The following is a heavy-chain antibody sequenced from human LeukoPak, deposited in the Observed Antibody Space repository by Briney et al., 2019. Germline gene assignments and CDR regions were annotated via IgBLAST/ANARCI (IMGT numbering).Heavy chain of an antibody. CDR1: GGSISSYY. J-gene: IGHJ4*02. D-gene: IGHD2-15*01. CDR3: ARHYCTGDNCYYFDY. CDR2: VYYSGST. Sequence: SETLSLTCTVSGGSISSYYWSWIRQPPGKGLEWIGFVYYSGSTNYNPSLKSRVTLSVDTSKNQFSLKLNSVTAADTAVYYCARHYCTGDNCYYFDYGGQGTLVTVSS. V-gene: IGHV4-59*01.